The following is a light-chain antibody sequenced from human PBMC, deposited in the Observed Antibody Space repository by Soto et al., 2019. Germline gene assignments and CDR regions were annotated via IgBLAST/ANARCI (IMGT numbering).Light chain of an antibody. J-gene: IGKJ2*01. Sequence: DIVMTQSPDSLAVSLGERATINCKSSQSVLYSPNNKNYLAWYQHKPGQPPKMLIYWASIRESGVPDRFSGSGSGTDFTLHISSLQSEDVAVYYCQQYYNTPYTFGQGTTLEI. CDR2: WAS. V-gene: IGKV4-1*01. CDR3: QQYYNTPYT. CDR1: QSVLYSPNNKNY.